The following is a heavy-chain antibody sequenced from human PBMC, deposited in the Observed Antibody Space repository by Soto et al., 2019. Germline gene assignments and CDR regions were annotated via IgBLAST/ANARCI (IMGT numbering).Heavy chain of an antibody. CDR1: GFTFSNYD. J-gene: IGHJ4*02. V-gene: IGHV3-23*01. CDR3: AKRPASLVCFDY. CDR2: ISGGGGRI. Sequence: EVQLLEAGGGLVQPGGSLRLSCAASGFTFSNYDMSWVRQAPGKGLVWVSTISGGGGRIYYADSVKGRFTISRENSKNTLYMQLNSLRAEDKAVYYCAKRPASLVCFDYWGQGTLVTVSS. D-gene: IGHD2-2*01.